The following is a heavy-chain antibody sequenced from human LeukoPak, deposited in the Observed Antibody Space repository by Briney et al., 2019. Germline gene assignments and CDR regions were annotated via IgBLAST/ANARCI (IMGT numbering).Heavy chain of an antibody. Sequence: GGSLRLSCAGSGFTFSDYYMSWIRRAPGKGLEWVSYISGSGDVIYYPDSVKGRFTISRDNAKNSLYLQMNSLRVDDTAVYYCARDRGYSTFDYWGQGTLVTVSS. J-gene: IGHJ4*02. CDR3: ARDRGYSTFDY. CDR1: GFTFSDYY. D-gene: IGHD4-23*01. V-gene: IGHV3-11*04. CDR2: ISGSGDVI.